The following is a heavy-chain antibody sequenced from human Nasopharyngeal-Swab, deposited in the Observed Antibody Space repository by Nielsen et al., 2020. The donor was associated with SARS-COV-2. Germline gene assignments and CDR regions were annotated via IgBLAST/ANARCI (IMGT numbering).Heavy chain of an antibody. CDR2: INHSGST. J-gene: IGHJ6*02. CDR1: GGSFSGYY. D-gene: IGHD3-16*01. V-gene: IGHV4-34*01. Sequence: SQTLSLTCAVYGGSFSGYYWSWIRQPPGKGLEWIGEINHSGSTNYNPSLKSRVTISVATSKNQFSLKLSSVTAADTAVYYCARFGFFGSPNYYYFYGLDVWGQGTTVTVSS. CDR3: ARFGFFGSPNYYYFYGLDV.